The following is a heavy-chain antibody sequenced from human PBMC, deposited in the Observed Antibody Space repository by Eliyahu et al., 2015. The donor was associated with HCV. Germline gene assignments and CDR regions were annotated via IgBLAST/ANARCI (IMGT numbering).Heavy chain of an antibody. D-gene: IGHD6-13*01. J-gene: IGHJ4*02. Sequence: VQLVESGGGLVQPGGSLRLSXSXSGFTFSSYSMXWVRQAPGKGRGWVAYXSSSSSTIYYADSVKGRFTISRDNAKNSLYLQMNSLRAEDTAVYYCARGSSSWYGYWGQGTLVTVSS. V-gene: IGHV3-48*04. CDR1: GFTFSSYS. CDR2: XSSSSSTI. CDR3: ARGSSSWYGY.